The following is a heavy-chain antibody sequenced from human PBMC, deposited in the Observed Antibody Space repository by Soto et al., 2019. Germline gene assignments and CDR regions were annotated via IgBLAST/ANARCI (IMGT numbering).Heavy chain of an antibody. CDR2: INPSGGST. D-gene: IGHD3-3*01. V-gene: IGHV1-46*01. CDR3: ARALPHVRFLEWTLTREGMDV. J-gene: IGHJ6*02. Sequence: ASVKVSCKASGYTFTSYYMHWVRQAPGQGLEWMGIINPSGGSTSYAQKFQGRVTMTRDTSTSTVYMELSSLRSEDTAVHYCARALPHVRFLEWTLTREGMDVWGQGTRVTVSS. CDR1: GYTFTSYY.